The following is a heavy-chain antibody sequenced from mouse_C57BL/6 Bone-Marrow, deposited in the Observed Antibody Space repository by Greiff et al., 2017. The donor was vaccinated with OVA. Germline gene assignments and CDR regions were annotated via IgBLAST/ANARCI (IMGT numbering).Heavy chain of an antibody. D-gene: IGHD1-1*01. CDR1: GYSFTGYY. V-gene: IGHV1-43*01. CDR2: IKPSTGGI. Sequence: EVQLQQSGPELVKPGASVKISCKASGYSFTGYYMHWVKQSSEKSLEWIGEIKPSTGGISYNQKFKGKATLTVDKSSSTAYMQLKSLTSEDSAVYYCARCPYYCGSEDWYFDVWGTGATVTVAS. CDR3: ARCPYYCGSEDWYFDV. J-gene: IGHJ1*03.